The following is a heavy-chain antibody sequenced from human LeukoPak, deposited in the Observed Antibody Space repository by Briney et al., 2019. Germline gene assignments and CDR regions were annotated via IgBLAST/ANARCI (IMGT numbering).Heavy chain of an antibody. D-gene: IGHD3/OR15-3a*01. Sequence: ASVKVSCKASGYRFIGYYMHWPRQAPGQGLEWMGWINPNSGGTNYAQKFQGRVTMTRDTSISTAYMELSRLRSDDTAVYYCARNTIWTGYYAFDFWGQGTLVTVSS. V-gene: IGHV1-2*02. CDR1: GYRFIGYY. J-gene: IGHJ3*01. CDR2: INPNSGGT. CDR3: ARNTIWTGYYAFDF.